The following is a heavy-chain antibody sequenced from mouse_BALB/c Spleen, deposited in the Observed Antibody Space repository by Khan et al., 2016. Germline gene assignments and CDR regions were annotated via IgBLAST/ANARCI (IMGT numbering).Heavy chain of an antibody. J-gene: IGHJ3*01. Sequence: QVQLQQSGAELVRPGSSVKISCKASGFAFSSYWMNWVKQRPGQGLEWIGQIYPGDGDTNYNGKFKGKATLTADKSSSTAYMQLSSLTSEDSAVYFCARGTPFANWCQGTLVTVSA. CDR2: IYPGDGDT. D-gene: IGHD2-14*01. CDR1: GFAFSSYW. CDR3: ARGTPFAN. V-gene: IGHV1-80*01.